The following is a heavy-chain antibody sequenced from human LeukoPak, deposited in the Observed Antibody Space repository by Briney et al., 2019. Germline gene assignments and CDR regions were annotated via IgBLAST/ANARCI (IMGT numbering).Heavy chain of an antibody. CDR3: ARESWQLAHNFDY. J-gene: IGHJ4*02. CDR2: IYSGGST. V-gene: IGHV3-66*01. Sequence: QTGGSLRLSCAASGFTVSSNYMSWVRQAPGKGLEWVSVIYSGGSTYYADSVKGRFTISRDNSKNTLYLQMNSLRAEDTAVYYCARESWQLAHNFDYWGQGTLVTVSS. CDR1: GFTVSSNY. D-gene: IGHD6-6*01.